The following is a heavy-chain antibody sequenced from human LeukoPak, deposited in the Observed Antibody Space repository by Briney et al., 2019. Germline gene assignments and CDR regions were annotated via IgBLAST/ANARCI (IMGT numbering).Heavy chain of an antibody. V-gene: IGHV1-46*03. CDR2: INPSGGST. Sequence: GASVKVSCKASGYTFTSYYTHWVRQAPGQGLEWMGIINPSGGSTSYAQKFQGRVTMTRDTSTSTVYMELSSLRSEDTAVYYCARSITMVRGVKSFDYWGQGTLVTVSS. D-gene: IGHD3-10*01. CDR1: GYTFTSYY. J-gene: IGHJ4*02. CDR3: ARSITMVRGVKSFDY.